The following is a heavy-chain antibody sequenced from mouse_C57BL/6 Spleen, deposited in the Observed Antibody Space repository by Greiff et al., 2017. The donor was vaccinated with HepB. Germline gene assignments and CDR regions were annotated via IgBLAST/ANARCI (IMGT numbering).Heavy chain of an antibody. Sequence: QVQLQQSGAELVKPGASVKLSCKASGYTFTEYTIHWVKQRSGQGLEWIGWFYPGSGSIKYNEKFKDKATLTADKSSSTVYMALSRLTSEDSAVYFCARHEGRRYYGYDYFDYWGQGTTLTVSS. D-gene: IGHD2-2*01. J-gene: IGHJ2*01. CDR1: GYTFTEYT. CDR2: FYPGSGSI. CDR3: ARHEGRRYYGYDYFDY. V-gene: IGHV1-62-2*01.